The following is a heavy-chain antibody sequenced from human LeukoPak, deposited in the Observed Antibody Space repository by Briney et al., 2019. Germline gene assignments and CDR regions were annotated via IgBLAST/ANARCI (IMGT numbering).Heavy chain of an antibody. D-gene: IGHD2-2*02. CDR1: GGSISSGGYS. V-gene: IGHV4-30-2*01. CDR3: ASSLCSSTSCYTGVAFDI. Sequence: SETLSLTCAVSGGSISSGGYSWSWIRQPPGKGLEWIGYIYHSGSTYYNPSLKSRVTISVDRSKNQFSLKLSSATAADTAVYYCASSLCSSTSCYTGVAFDIWGQGTMVTVSS. CDR2: IYHSGST. J-gene: IGHJ3*02.